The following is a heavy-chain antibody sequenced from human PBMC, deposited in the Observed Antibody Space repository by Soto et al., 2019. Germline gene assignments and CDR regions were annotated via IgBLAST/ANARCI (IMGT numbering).Heavy chain of an antibody. CDR3: AKDVGIVGANYFDP. CDR1: GFIFTNSA. J-gene: IGHJ5*02. V-gene: IGHV3-23*01. Sequence: GGSLRLSCAASGFIFTNSAMNWVRQAPGKGLEWVSGISGSGGDTYLADSVKGRFIISRDNSDNTLYLQMNSLRVEDTALYYCAKDVGIVGANYFDPWGQGTLVTVSS. D-gene: IGHD1-26*01. CDR2: ISGSGGDT.